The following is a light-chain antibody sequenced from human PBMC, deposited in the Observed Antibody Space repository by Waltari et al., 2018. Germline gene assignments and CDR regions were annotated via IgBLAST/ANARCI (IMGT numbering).Light chain of an antibody. V-gene: IGLV2-14*03. Sequence: QSALTQPASVSGSPGPSLTISCTGTVSDIGAYNHVSWFQQHPGKVPKLMVYDVTNRPSGVSNRFSGSKSGNTASLTISGLQAEDEAYYYCSSYTTSSTVVFGGGTKLTVL. J-gene: IGLJ3*02. CDR3: SSYTTSSTVV. CDR2: DVT. CDR1: VSDIGAYNH.